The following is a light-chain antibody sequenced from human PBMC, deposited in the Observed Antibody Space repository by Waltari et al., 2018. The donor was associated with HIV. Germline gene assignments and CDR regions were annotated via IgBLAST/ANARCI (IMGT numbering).Light chain of an antibody. CDR3: ASWDDSLSGWV. CDR1: SSNIGGNY. Sequence: QSVLTQPPSASGTPGQTVTISCSGSSSNIGGNYVYWYQTLPGTAPNLLIYRNNQRPAGVPARVSGSKSGTSASLAISGLRSEDEADYYCASWDDSLSGWVFGGGTKVTVL. J-gene: IGLJ3*02. V-gene: IGLV1-47*01. CDR2: RNN.